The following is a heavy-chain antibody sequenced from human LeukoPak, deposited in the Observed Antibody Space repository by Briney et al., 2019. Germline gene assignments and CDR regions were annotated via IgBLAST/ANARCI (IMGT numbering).Heavy chain of an antibody. J-gene: IGHJ4*02. D-gene: IGHD7-27*01. CDR3: ARSTSGCFDY. V-gene: IGHV3-74*03. CDR1: GFTFSSYW. Sequence: GGPLRLSCAASGFTFSSYWMHWVRQAPGKGLVWVARINNDGSTTMYADSVKGRFTISRDNAKNTLYLQMNNQRPEDTAVYYCARSTSGCFDYWGQGALVTVSS. CDR2: INNDGSTT.